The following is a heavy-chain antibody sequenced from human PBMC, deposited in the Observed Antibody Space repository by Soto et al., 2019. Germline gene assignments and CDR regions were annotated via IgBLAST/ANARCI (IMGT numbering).Heavy chain of an antibody. CDR2: IKQDGSEK. V-gene: IGHV3-7*01. J-gene: IGHJ4*02. D-gene: IGHD6-13*01. CDR3: ARDIAAGDY. CDR1: GFTISSYW. Sequence: GGSLRLSCAASGFTISSYWMSWVRQAPGKGLEWVANIKQDGSEKYYVDSVKGRFTISRDNAKNSLYLQMNSLRAEDTAVYYCARDIAAGDYWGQGTLVTVSS.